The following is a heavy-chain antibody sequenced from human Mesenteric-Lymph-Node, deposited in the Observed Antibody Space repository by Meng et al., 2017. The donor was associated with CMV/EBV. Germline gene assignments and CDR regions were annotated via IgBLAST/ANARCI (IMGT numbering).Heavy chain of an antibody. Sequence: GGSLRLSCAASGFTFSSYAMSWVRQAPGKGLEWVSAISGSGGSTYYADSVKGRFTISRDNSKNTLYLQMNSLRAEDTAVYYCAKLDCSSTSCYHGYFDYWGQGTLVTVSS. D-gene: IGHD2-2*01. CDR2: ISGSGGST. V-gene: IGHV3-23*01. CDR3: AKLDCSSTSCYHGYFDY. J-gene: IGHJ4*02. CDR1: GFTFSSYA.